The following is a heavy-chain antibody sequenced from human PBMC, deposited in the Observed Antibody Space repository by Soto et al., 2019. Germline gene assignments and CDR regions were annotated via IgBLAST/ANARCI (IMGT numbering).Heavy chain of an antibody. CDR3: AKDRSDFAWYRSDPFDL. V-gene: IGHV3-33*06. CDR2: IWYDGSNK. CDR1: GFTFSSYG. Sequence: GGSLRLSCAASGFTFSSYGMHWVRQAPGKGLEWVAVIWYDGSNKYYADSVKGRFTISRDNSKNTLYLQMNSLRPEDTAVYYSAKDRSDFAWYRSDPFDLWGQGTMVTVSS. J-gene: IGHJ3*01. D-gene: IGHD3-9*01.